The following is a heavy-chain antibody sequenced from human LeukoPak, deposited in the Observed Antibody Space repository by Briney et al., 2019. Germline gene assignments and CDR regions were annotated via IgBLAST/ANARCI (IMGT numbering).Heavy chain of an antibody. Sequence: SQTLSLTCTVSGGSISSGSYYWSWIRQPAGKGLEWIGRIYTSGSTNYNPSLKSRVTISVDTSKNQFSLKLSSVTAADTAVYYCARDIAAAGGWFDPWGQGTLVTVSS. D-gene: IGHD6-13*01. CDR2: IYTSGST. V-gene: IGHV4-61*02. J-gene: IGHJ5*02. CDR1: GGSISSGSYY. CDR3: ARDIAAAGGWFDP.